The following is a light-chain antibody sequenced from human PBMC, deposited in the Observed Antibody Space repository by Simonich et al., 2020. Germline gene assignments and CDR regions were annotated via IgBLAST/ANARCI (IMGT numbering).Light chain of an antibody. V-gene: IGKV1-5*03. CDR1: HSISSW. J-gene: IGKJ4*01. CDR2: KAS. Sequence: DIQMTQSPSTLSASVGDRVTITCRTSHSISSWLAWYQQKPGKAPKLLIYKASSLESGVPSRFSGSGSWTEFTLTISSLQPDDFATYYCQQYYSTPLTFGGGTKVEIK. CDR3: QQYYSTPLT.